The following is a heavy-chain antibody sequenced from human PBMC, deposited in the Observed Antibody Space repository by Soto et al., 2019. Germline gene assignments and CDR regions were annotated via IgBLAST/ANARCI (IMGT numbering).Heavy chain of an antibody. CDR2: ISYDGSNK. CDR1: GFTFSSYA. D-gene: IGHD3-22*01. CDR3: ARASYDSSGTDAFDI. V-gene: IGHV3-30-3*01. Sequence: SLILSCAASGFTFSSYAMHWVRQAPGKGLEWVAVISYDGSNKYYADSVKGRFTISRDNSKNTLYLQMNSLRAEDTAVYYCARASYDSSGTDAFDIWGQGTMVTVSS. J-gene: IGHJ3*02.